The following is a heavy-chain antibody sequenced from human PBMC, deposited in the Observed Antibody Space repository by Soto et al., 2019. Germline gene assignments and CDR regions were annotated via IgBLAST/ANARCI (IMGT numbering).Heavy chain of an antibody. CDR3: EVSDNDAFDI. J-gene: IGHJ3*02. CDR1: GYTFTYRY. D-gene: IGHD2-21*01. V-gene: IGHV1-45*02. CDR2: ITPFNGNT. Sequence: GASVKVSCKASGYTFTYRYLHWVRQAPGQALEWMGWITPFNGNTNYAQKFQDRVTITRDRSMSTAYMELSSLRSEDTAMYYCEVSDNDAFDIWGQGTMVTVSS.